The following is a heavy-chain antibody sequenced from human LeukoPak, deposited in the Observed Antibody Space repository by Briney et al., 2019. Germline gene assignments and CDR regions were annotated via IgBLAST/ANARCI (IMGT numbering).Heavy chain of an antibody. V-gene: IGHV3-74*01. CDR2: IKSDGSST. D-gene: IGHD3-10*01. Sequence: GGSLRLSCSASGFTFSNYWMHWVRQAPGKGLLWVSHIKSDGSSTNYAGPVKGRFTISRDNAKNTVYLQMNSLRVEDTAVYYCARDRSQHYSTDYWGQGTLVTVSS. CDR1: GFTFSNYW. J-gene: IGHJ4*02. CDR3: ARDRSQHYSTDY.